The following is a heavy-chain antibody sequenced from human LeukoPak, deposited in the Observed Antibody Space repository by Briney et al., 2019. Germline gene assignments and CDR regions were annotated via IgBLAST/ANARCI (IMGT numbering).Heavy chain of an antibody. CDR2: INPSGGST. V-gene: IGHV1-46*01. CDR3: ARETRGVLRFLEWLSPFDY. D-gene: IGHD3-3*01. J-gene: IGHJ4*02. Sequence: ASVKVSCKASGYTFTSYGISWVRQAPGQGLEWMGIINPSGGSTSYAQKFQGRVTMTRDTSTSTVYMELSSLRSEDTAVYYCARETRGVLRFLEWLSPFDYWGQGTLVTVSS. CDR1: GYTFTSYG.